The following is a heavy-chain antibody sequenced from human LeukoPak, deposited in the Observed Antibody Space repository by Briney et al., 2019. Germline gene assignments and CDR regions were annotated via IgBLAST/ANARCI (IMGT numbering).Heavy chain of an antibody. D-gene: IGHD3-10*01. Sequence: GASLQISFKASGYRFTTYWIGWVRRMPGKGLEWMGIIYPGDSDTSYSSSFQGQVTISGDKSISTAYLQWSSLKASDTAMYYCATPYYYGSVSYYNGMDVWGQGTTVTVSS. V-gene: IGHV5-51*01. J-gene: IGHJ6*02. CDR3: ATPYYYGSVSYYNGMDV. CDR1: GYRFTTYW. CDR2: IYPGDSDT.